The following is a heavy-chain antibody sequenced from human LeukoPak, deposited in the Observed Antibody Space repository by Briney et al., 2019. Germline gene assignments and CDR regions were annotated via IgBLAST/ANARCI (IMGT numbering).Heavy chain of an antibody. CDR2: FYPGDFDT. J-gene: IGHJ4*02. V-gene: IGHV5-51*01. CDR1: GYIFSNFW. CDR3: ARVGTQNFDF. Sequence: GESLKISCKGSGYIFSNFWIAWVRQLPGKGLGWMGIFYPGDFDTRYSPSFQGQFTISADKSITTAYLQWSSLRASDSAIYYCARVGTQNFDFWGQGTLVTVSS. D-gene: IGHD4-23*01.